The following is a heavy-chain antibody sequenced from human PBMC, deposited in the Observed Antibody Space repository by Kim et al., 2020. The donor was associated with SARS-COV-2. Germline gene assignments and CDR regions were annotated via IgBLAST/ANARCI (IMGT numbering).Heavy chain of an antibody. CDR1: GFTFSSYA. CDR2: ISYDGSNK. Sequence: GGSLRLSCAASGFTFSSYAMHWVRQAPGKGLEWVAVISYDGSNKYYADSVKGRFTISRDNSKNTLYLQMNSLRAEDTAVYYCARDPSVPDYGDSEYFDYWGQGTLVTVSS. V-gene: IGHV3-30*04. J-gene: IGHJ4*02. CDR3: ARDPSVPDYGDSEYFDY. D-gene: IGHD4-17*01.